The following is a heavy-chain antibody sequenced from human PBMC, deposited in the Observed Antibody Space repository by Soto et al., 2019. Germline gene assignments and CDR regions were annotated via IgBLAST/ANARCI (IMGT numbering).Heavy chain of an antibody. V-gene: IGHV4-4*02. Sequence: QVQLQESGPGLVKPSGTLSLTCTVSGGSMSSSNWWNWVRQPPGKGLEWIGETQHSGRTNYNPSLKSRDTRSVDKSKNHCSLKCSSVTAADTAVYYCARAEATDLDYWGQGTLVTVSS. CDR1: GGSMSSSNW. CDR2: TQHSGRT. J-gene: IGHJ4*02. CDR3: ARAEATDLDY. D-gene: IGHD1-26*01.